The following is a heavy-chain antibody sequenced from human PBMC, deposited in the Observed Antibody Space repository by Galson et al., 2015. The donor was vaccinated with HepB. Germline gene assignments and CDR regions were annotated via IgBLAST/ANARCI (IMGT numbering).Heavy chain of an antibody. CDR3: ARDPKLPPGYYYGMDV. CDR2: IIPILGIA. J-gene: IGHJ6*02. CDR1: GGTFSSYT. V-gene: IGHV1-69*04. Sequence: SVKVSCKASGGTFSSYTISWVRQAPGQGLEWMGRIIPILGIANYAQKFQGRVTITADKSTSTAYMELSSLRSEDTAVYYCARDPKLPPGYYYGMDVWGQGTTVTVSS. D-gene: IGHD2-15*01.